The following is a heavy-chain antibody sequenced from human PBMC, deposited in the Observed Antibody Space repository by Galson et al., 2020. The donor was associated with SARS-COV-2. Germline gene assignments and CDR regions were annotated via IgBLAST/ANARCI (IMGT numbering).Heavy chain of an antibody. J-gene: IGHJ6*03. CDR2: TNPIFGTP. CDR1: RGTFSSHA. V-gene: IGHV1-69*13. D-gene: IGHD2-15*01. Sequence: SSVKVSCKASRGTFSSHAITWVRPAPAQGLAWVGWTNPIFGTPHYAQKFQGRVTITADESTTTAYMELSSLRSDEPAVYYCARAPRGFDVRSYYYYMDVWGKGTTVTVSS. CDR3: ARAPRGFDVRSYYYYMDV.